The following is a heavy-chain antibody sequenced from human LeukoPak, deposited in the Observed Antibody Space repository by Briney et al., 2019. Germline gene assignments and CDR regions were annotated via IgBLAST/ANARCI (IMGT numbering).Heavy chain of an antibody. J-gene: IGHJ5*02. Sequence: SVKVSCKASGGTFSSYAISWVRQAPGQGLEWMGGIIPIFGTANYAQKFQGRVTITADESTSTAYMELSSLRSEDTAVYYCAREEEDAAMVTIYNWFDPWGQGTLVTVSS. V-gene: IGHV1-69*13. CDR3: AREEEDAAMVTIYNWFDP. CDR2: IIPIFGTA. CDR1: GGTFSSYA. D-gene: IGHD5-18*01.